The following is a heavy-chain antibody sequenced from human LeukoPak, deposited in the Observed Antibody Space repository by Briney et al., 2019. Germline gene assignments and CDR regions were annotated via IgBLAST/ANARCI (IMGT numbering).Heavy chain of an antibody. CDR1: QFNFNKFG. V-gene: IGHV3-23*01. CDR3: AKDPNGDYIGTFDI. D-gene: IGHD4-17*01. CDR2: INGGGT. Sequence: GGSLRLSCTTSQFNFNKFGMSWVRQAPGKGLEWVSSINGGGTQYADSVKGRFAISRDNSKNTLYLQMNSLRAEDTAVYFCAKDPNGDYIGTFDIWGQGTMVTVSS. J-gene: IGHJ3*02.